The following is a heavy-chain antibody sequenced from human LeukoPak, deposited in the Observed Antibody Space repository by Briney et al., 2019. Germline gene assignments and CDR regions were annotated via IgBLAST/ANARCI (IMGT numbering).Heavy chain of an antibody. CDR1: GYTLTELP. CDR2: FDPEDGET. CDR3: ATGFYGVHWFDP. J-gene: IGHJ5*02. V-gene: IGHV1-24*01. Sequence: ASVKVSCKVSGYTLTELPMHWVRQAPGKGLEWMGGFDPEDGETIYAQKFQGRVTMTEDTSTDTAYMELSSLRSEDTAVYYCATGFYGVHWFDPWGQGTLVTVSS. D-gene: IGHD4-17*01.